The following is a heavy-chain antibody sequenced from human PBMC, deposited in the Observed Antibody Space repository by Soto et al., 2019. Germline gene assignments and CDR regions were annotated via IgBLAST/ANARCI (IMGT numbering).Heavy chain of an antibody. CDR1: GGSFSGYY. J-gene: IGHJ5*02. V-gene: IGHV4-34*01. Sequence: PSETLSLTCAVYGGSFSGYYWSWIRQPPGKGLEWIGEINHSGSTNYNPSLKSRVTISVDTSKNQFSLKLSSVTAADTAVYYCAREEWQQLSPWGQGTLVTVSS. CDR3: AREEWQQLSP. CDR2: INHSGST. D-gene: IGHD6-13*01.